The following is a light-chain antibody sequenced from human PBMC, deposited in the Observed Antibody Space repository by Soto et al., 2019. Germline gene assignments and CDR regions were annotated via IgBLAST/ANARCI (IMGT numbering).Light chain of an antibody. Sequence: DIQMTQSPSTLTASVGDRVTITCRASQSISSWLAWYQQKPGKAPKLLLYKASSLESGVPSRFRGSRSRTASTLTLSTLPPEDFAPYYCHQYGTYSRTFGQGTKVQIK. J-gene: IGKJ1*01. V-gene: IGKV1-5*03. CDR3: HQYGTYSRT. CDR1: QSISSW. CDR2: KAS.